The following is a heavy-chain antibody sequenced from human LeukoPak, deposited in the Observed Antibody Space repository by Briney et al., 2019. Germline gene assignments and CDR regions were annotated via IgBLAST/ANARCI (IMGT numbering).Heavy chain of an antibody. Sequence: GGSLRLSCAASGFTFSSCGMHWVRQAPGKGLEWVAVISHDGGNKYYADSVKGRFTISRDNAKNSLYLQMNSLRAEDAALYYCAKDMEGGFDYWGQGTLVTVSS. CDR2: ISHDGGNK. CDR1: GFTFSSCG. CDR3: AKDMEGGFDY. D-gene: IGHD3-10*01. V-gene: IGHV3-30*18. J-gene: IGHJ4*02.